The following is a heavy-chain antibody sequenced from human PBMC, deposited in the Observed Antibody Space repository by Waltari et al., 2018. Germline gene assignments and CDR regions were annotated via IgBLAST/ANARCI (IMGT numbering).Heavy chain of an antibody. CDR1: CGSVSGYY. Sequence: QVQLQQWGARLLKPSETLSPTCAVPCGSVSGYYWSWIRQPPRKGLEWIGEINHSGSTNYNPALKSRVTISVDTSKNQFSLKLSSVTAADTAVYYCARGVRYYGSGRPNWFDPWGQGTLVTVSS. V-gene: IGHV4-34*01. CDR3: ARGVRYYGSGRPNWFDP. J-gene: IGHJ5*02. D-gene: IGHD3-10*01. CDR2: INHSGST.